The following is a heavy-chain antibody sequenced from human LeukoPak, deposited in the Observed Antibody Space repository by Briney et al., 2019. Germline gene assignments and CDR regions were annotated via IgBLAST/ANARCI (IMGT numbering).Heavy chain of an antibody. CDR3: ARDRDYDILTGYYYYGMDV. V-gene: IGHV3-21*01. CDR2: ISSSSSYI. J-gene: IGHJ6*04. Sequence: GGSLRLSCAASGFTFSSYSMNWVRQAPGKGLEWVSSISSSSSYIYYADSVKGRFTISRDNAKNSLYLQMNSLRAEDTAVYYCARDRDYDILTGYYYYGMDVWGEGTTVTVSS. CDR1: GFTFSSYS. D-gene: IGHD3-9*01.